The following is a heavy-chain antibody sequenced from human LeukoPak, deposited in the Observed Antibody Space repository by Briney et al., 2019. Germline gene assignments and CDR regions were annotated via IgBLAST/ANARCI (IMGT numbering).Heavy chain of an antibody. J-gene: IGHJ4*02. D-gene: IGHD2-2*01. Sequence: SETLSLTCTVSGGSISSYYWSWIRQPPGKGLEWIGYIYYSGSTNYNPSLKSRVTISVDTSKNQFSLKLRSVTAADTAVYYCARSPARGPASGQPPYWGQGTLVTVSS. V-gene: IGHV4-59*01. CDR2: IYYSGST. CDR1: GGSISSYY. CDR3: ARSPARGPASGQPPY.